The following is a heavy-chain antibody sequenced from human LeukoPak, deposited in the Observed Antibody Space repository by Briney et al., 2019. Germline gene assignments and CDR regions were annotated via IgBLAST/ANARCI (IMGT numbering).Heavy chain of an antibody. D-gene: IGHD6-6*01. CDR3: AKDKRYSSSGVDY. J-gene: IGHJ4*02. CDR2: IRYDGSNK. Sequence: GGSLRLSCAASGFTFSSYGMHWVRQAPGKGLEGVAFIRYDGSNKYYADSVKGRFTISRENSKNTLYLQMNSLRAEDTAVYYCAKDKRYSSSGVDYWGQGTLVTVSS. V-gene: IGHV3-30*02. CDR1: GFTFSSYG.